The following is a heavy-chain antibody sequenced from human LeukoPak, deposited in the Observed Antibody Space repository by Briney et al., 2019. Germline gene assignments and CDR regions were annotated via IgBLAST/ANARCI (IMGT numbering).Heavy chain of an antibody. V-gene: IGHV6-1*01. CDR3: ARDTVRYGFLERLNRDPTPNNWFDP. CDR2: TYYRSKWYN. CDR1: GDSVSSDSAA. Sequence: SQTLSLTCAISGDSVSSDSAAWNWIRQSPSRGLEWLGRTYYRSKWYNDYAVPVKSRITINPDTSKNQFSLQLNSVTPEDTAVYYCARDTVRYGFLERLNRDPTPNNWFDPWGQGTLVTVSS. D-gene: IGHD3-3*01. J-gene: IGHJ5*02.